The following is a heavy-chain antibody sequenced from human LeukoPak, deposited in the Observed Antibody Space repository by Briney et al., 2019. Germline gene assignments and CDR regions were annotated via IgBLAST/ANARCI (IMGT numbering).Heavy chain of an antibody. V-gene: IGHV3-30*18. Sequence: GGSLRLSCAASGFTFSSYGTHWVRQAPGKGLEWVAVISYDGSNKYYADSVKGRFTISRDNSKNTLYLQMNSLRAEDTAVYYCAKHPSSGWYYFDYWGQGTLVTVSS. CDR1: GFTFSSYG. CDR3: AKHPSSGWYYFDY. J-gene: IGHJ4*02. CDR2: ISYDGSNK. D-gene: IGHD6-19*01.